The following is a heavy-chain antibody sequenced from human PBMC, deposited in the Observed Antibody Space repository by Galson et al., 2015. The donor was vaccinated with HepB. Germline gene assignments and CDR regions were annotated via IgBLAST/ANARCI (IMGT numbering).Heavy chain of an antibody. Sequence: SVKVSCKASGYTFTTYGISWVRQAPGQGLEWMGWISTYNFDTNFAQRLQDRVTMTTDTATNTAYMELRSLGSGDTAVYYCARARYSTSPPDYWGQGTLVTVSS. CDR3: ARARYSTSPPDY. J-gene: IGHJ4*02. CDR1: GYTFTTYG. V-gene: IGHV1-18*01. D-gene: IGHD5-12*01. CDR2: ISTYNFDT.